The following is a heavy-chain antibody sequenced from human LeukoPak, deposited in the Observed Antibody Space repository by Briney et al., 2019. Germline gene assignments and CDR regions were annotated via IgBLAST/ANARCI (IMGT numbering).Heavy chain of an antibody. Sequence: LRLSCAASGFTFIDYYMSWIRQPPGKGLEWIGYIYHSGSTYYNPSLKSRVTISVDRSKNQFSLKLSSVTAADTAVYYCARQGRTFDYDFWSGYPQSDAFDIWGQGTMVTVSS. V-gene: IGHV4-30-2*01. CDR2: IYHSGST. D-gene: IGHD3-3*01. CDR3: ARQGRTFDYDFWSGYPQSDAFDI. J-gene: IGHJ3*02. CDR1: GFTFIDYY.